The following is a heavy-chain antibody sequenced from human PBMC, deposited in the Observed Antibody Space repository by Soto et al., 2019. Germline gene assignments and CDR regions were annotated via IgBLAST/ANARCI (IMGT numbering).Heavy chain of an antibody. J-gene: IGHJ5*02. V-gene: IGHV4-39*01. CDR2: VYYTETT. D-gene: IGHD2-21*01. CDR3: ARQRVLSTSMLITSFDP. CDR1: GGSINSSDHF. Sequence: PSETLSLTCSLSGGSINSSDHFWGWIRQTPGKGLEWIGSVYYTETTYYNPSLKSPVTISVETSRNTFSLKVNSVTAADTGIYYCARQRVLSTSMLITSFDPWGQGTLVTVSS.